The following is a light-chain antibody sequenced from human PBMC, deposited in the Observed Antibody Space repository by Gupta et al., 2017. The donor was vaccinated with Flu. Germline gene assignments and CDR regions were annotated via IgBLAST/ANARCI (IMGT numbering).Light chain of an antibody. CDR2: QDS. V-gene: IGLV3-1*01. CDR3: QAWDSRV. CDR1: RLGDKY. Sequence: SYELTQPPSLSVSPGQTASITCSGDRLGDKYVCWYQQRPGQSPVLVIYQDSKRPSGIPERFSGSNSGNTATLTISGTQAMDEADYYCQAWDSRVFGGGTKLTVL. J-gene: IGLJ3*02.